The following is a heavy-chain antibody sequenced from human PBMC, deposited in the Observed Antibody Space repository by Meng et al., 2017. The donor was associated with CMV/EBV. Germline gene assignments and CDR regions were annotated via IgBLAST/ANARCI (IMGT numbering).Heavy chain of an antibody. CDR1: GFTFSRYW. D-gene: IGHD3-10*01. V-gene: IGHV3-21*01. Sequence: GESLKISCAASGFTFSRYWMNWVRQAPGKGLEWVSSISSSSSYIYYADSVKGRFTISRDNAKNSLYLQMNSLRAEDTAVYYCARYYYGSGSYSGAFDIWGQGTMVTVSS. J-gene: IGHJ3*02. CDR2: ISSSSSYI. CDR3: ARYYYGSGSYSGAFDI.